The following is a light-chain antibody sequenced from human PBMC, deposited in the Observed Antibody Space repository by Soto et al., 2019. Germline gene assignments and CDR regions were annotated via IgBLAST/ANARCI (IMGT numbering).Light chain of an antibody. J-gene: IGKJ2*01. CDR3: KQANSFPYT. CDR1: QGVSNW. V-gene: IGKV1-12*01. CDR2: AAS. Sequence: DIQMTQSPSSVSASVGDRVTITCRASQGVSNWLAWYQQKPGKAPKLLIYAASTLRSGVPSRFRGSGSGTDFTFTISRLQPEDFATYYCKQANSFPYTFCQWTKLEIK.